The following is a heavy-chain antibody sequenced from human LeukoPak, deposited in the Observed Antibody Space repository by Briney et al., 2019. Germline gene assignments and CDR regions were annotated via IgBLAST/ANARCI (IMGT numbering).Heavy chain of an antibody. Sequence: PSETLSLTCTVPGGSISNYYWSWIRQPPGKGLEWIAYIYYSGSTNYSPCLKSRVTISVDTSKNQFSLKLSSVTAADTAVYYCARRSPESAYGMDVWGQGTTVTVSS. D-gene: IGHD3-10*01. CDR2: IYYSGST. J-gene: IGHJ6*02. CDR3: ARRSPESAYGMDV. V-gene: IGHV4-59*08. CDR1: GGSISNYY.